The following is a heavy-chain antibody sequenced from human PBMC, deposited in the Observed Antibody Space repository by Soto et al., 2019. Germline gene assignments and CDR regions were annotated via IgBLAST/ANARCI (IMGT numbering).Heavy chain of an antibody. J-gene: IGHJ3*02. V-gene: IGHV3-33*01. CDR2: IWYDGSNK. Sequence: PGGSLRLSCAASGFTFSSYGMHWVRQAPGKGLEWVAVIWYDGSNKYYADSVKGRFTISRDNSKNTLYLQMNSLRAEDTAVYYCAREPEYSSLNAFDIWGQGTMVTVSS. CDR3: AREPEYSSLNAFDI. D-gene: IGHD6-6*01. CDR1: GFTFSSYG.